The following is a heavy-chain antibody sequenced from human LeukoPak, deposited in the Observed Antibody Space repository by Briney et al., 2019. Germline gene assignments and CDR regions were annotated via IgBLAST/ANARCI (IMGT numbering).Heavy chain of an antibody. V-gene: IGHV3-7*01. CDR3: ARENWTNDF. CDR2: INQDGGTK. D-gene: IGHD1/OR15-1a*01. CDR1: GFTFTTYY. J-gene: IGHJ4*02. Sequence: GGSLRLSCAASGFTFTTYYMSWVRQAPGKGLEWVANINQDGGTKYYVDSVKGRFTISRDNAINSVFLQMNSLRAEDTAVYYCARENWTNDFWGQGTLVSVSS.